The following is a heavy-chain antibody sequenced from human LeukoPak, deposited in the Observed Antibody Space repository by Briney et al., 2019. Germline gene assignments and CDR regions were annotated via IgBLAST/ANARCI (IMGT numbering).Heavy chain of an antibody. V-gene: IGHV1-18*01. D-gene: IGHD2-21*02. CDR2: ISAYNGNT. Sequence: ASVKVSCKASGYTFTSYGIRWVRQAPGQGLEWMGWISAYNGNTNYAQKLQGRVTMTTDTSTSTAYMELRSLRSDDTAVYYCARDPRCGGDCYDFDYWGQGTLVTVSS. J-gene: IGHJ4*02. CDR3: ARDPRCGGDCYDFDY. CDR1: GYTFTSYG.